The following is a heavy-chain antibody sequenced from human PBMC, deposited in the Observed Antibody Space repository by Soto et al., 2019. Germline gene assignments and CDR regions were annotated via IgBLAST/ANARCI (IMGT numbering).Heavy chain of an antibody. CDR3: AREGAVIGAGYFDY. CDR1: GFTFSTYA. D-gene: IGHD1-26*01. CDR2: FAGGGENT. V-gene: IGHV3-23*01. Sequence: GGSLRLSCAASGFTFSTYAVSWVRQAPGKGPEWVSAFAGGGENTYYTESVKGRFTISRDNSKNTLYLQMSTLRAEDTAIYYCAREGAVIGAGYFDYWGQGTLVTVSS. J-gene: IGHJ4*02.